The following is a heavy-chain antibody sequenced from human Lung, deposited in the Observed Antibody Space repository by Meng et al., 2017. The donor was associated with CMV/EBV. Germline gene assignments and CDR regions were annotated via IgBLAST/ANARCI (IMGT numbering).Heavy chain of an antibody. Sequence: QVRLVGSGGGVVQPGGSRRLSCAASGFTFSSYGMHWVRQAPGKGPEWVAFIRNDESDKYYGDSVKGRFTISRDTSKNTVDLQMNSLRTEDTAVYYCAKDDPVFHYWGQGTLVTVSS. J-gene: IGHJ4*02. CDR1: GFTFSSYG. V-gene: IGHV3-30*02. CDR3: AKDDPVFHY. CDR2: IRNDESDK.